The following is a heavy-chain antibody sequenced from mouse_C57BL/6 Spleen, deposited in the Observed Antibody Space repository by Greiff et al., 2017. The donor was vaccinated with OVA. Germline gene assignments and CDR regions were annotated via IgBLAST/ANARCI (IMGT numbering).Heavy chain of an antibody. CDR1: GFNIKDDY. CDR3: TQLTCSWFAY. Sequence: VHVKQSGAELVRPGASVKLSCTASGFNIKDDYMHWVKQRPEQGLEWIGWIDPENGDTEYAAKFKGKATITADKSSNTAYLQLSCLTSEDTAVYCCTQLTCSWFAYWGQGTLVTVSA. J-gene: IGHJ3*01. V-gene: IGHV14-4*01. CDR2: IDPENGDT. D-gene: IGHD3-3*01.